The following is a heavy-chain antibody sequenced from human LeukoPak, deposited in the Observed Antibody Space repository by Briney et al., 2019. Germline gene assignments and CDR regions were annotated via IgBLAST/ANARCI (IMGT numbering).Heavy chain of an antibody. V-gene: IGHV1-69*15. CDR2: IVPIFGTA. CDR3: ARGPIPHTRDIEL. J-gene: IGHJ4*02. Sequence: GSSVKVSCKASGGTSSSYAISWVRRAPGQGLEWMGRIVPIFGTANYAQTFQGRVTTTSDESTPTAYMELSSLRSEDTAVYYSARGPIPHTRDIELRGQGTLVTVSS. CDR1: GGTSSSYA. D-gene: IGHD5-12*01.